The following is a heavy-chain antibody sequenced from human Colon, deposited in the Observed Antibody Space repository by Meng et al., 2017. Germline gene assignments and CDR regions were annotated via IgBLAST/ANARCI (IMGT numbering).Heavy chain of an antibody. CDR3: ARDVPSLVATTTFYYYYGMDV. Sequence: GESLKISCVASGFNLGVYEMNWVRQAPGKGLEWISYISSTGSTIFYADSVKGRFTISRDNGRNSVYLEMNSLRVEDTAVYYCARDVPSLVATTTFYYYYGMDVWGQGTAVTVSS. J-gene: IGHJ6*02. V-gene: IGHV3-48*03. CDR1: GFNLGVYE. CDR2: ISSTGSTI. D-gene: IGHD5-12*01.